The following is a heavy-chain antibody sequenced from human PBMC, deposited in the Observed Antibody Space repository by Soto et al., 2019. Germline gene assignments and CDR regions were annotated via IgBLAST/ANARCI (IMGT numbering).Heavy chain of an antibody. CDR2: IHSDVTT. CDR3: ARELSGSWYNWFDP. V-gene: IGHV3-53*01. D-gene: IGHD5-12*01. Sequence: GGSLRLSCAASGFSVNSNSMSWVRQAPGKRLEWVSVIHSDVTTYYADSVKGRFIISRDNSKDTLYLQMNRLRAEDTAVYYCARELSGSWYNWFDPWGQGXLVTVYS. CDR1: GFSVNSNS. J-gene: IGHJ5*02.